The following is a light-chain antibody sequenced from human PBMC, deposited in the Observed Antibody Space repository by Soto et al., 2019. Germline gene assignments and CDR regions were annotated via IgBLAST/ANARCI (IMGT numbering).Light chain of an antibody. V-gene: IGLV1-51*01. CDR1: SANIGGNS. J-gene: IGLJ1*01. CDR2: DDN. CDR3: GSWDSSLSDYV. Sequence: QSVLTQPPSVSAAPGQKVTICCSGSSANIGGNSVSWYQQLPGTAPKLLIYDDNKRHSGIPDRYSGSKSGTSATLGITGFQTGDEADYYCGSWDSSLSDYVFGTGTRSPS.